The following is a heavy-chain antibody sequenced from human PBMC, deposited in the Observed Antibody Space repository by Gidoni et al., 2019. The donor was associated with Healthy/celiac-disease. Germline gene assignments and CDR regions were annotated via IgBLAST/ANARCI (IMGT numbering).Heavy chain of an antibody. D-gene: IGHD3-9*01. Sequence: QVQLVESGGGVVQPGRSLRLSCAASGVTFSSYGLHWVRQAPGKGLEWVAVIWYDGSNKYYADSVKGRFTISRDNSKNTLYLQMNSLRAEDTAVYYCARGRGFDWSFDYWGQGTLVTVSS. J-gene: IGHJ4*02. CDR1: GVTFSSYG. V-gene: IGHV3-33*01. CDR2: IWYDGSNK. CDR3: ARGRGFDWSFDY.